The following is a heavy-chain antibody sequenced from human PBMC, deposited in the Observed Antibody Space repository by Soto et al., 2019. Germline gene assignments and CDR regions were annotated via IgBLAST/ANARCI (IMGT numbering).Heavy chain of an antibody. Sequence: GGSVRLSCAASGVTFSSYAMSWVRQAPGKGLEWVSGISGSGTSAYYADSVKGRFTISRDNSKNTLSLQMNSLRADDTAVYYCAKEYAGGISMITSYFDYWGRGT. D-gene: IGHD3-16*01. V-gene: IGHV3-23*01. CDR2: ISGSGTSA. J-gene: IGHJ4*02. CDR3: AKEYAGGISMITSYFDY. CDR1: GVTFSSYA.